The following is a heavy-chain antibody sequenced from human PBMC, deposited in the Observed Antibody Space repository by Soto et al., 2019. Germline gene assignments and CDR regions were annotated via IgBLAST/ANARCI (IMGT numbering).Heavy chain of an antibody. V-gene: IGHV1-2*02. J-gene: IGHJ4*02. D-gene: IGHD3-10*01. CDR2: TNPNNGST. Sequence: QVQLVQSGAEVKKPGASVKVSCKVSGDTFIAHYIHWVRQAPGKGLEWIGWTNPNNGSTKYAQKFQVRVTMTRDTSITTVYVELSSLRSDDTAVYFCARDVNPYYGPGSLHGYFDYWGQGTLVTVSS. CDR3: ARDVNPYYGPGSLHGYFDY. CDR1: GDTFIAHY.